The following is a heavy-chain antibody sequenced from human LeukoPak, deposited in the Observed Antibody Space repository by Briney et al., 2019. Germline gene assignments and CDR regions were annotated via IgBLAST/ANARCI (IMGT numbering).Heavy chain of an antibody. CDR2: IYYSGST. V-gene: IGHV4-59*01. Sequence: SEXXSLTCTVSGGSISSYYWSWVRQPPGKGLEWIGYIYYSGSTNYNPSLKSRVTISVDTSKNQFSLKLSSVTAADTAVYYCARGIQWLPLYYFDYWGQGTLVTVSS. CDR3: ARGIQWLPLYYFDY. D-gene: IGHD3-22*01. J-gene: IGHJ4*02. CDR1: GGSISSYY.